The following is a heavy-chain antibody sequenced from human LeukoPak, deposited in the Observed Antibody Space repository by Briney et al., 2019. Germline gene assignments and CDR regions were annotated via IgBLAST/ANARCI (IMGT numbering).Heavy chain of an antibody. D-gene: IGHD6-19*01. CDR1: GFTFSSYG. Sequence: GGSLRLSCAASGFTFSSYGMQWVRQAPGKGLEWVAVVWYDGSNKNYADSVKGRFTISRDNSKNTLYLQMNSLRAEDTAVYYCAREFIAVAGTDYWGQGILVTVSS. V-gene: IGHV3-33*01. CDR3: AREFIAVAGTDY. CDR2: VWYDGSNK. J-gene: IGHJ4*02.